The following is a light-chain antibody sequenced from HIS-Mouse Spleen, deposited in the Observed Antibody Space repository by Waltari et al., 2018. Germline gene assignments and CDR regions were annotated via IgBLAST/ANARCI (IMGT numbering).Light chain of an antibody. J-gene: IGLJ1*01. V-gene: IGLV2-14*03. CDR2: DVS. Sequence: QSALTQPASVSGSPGQSITISCTGTSSDVGGYNYVSWYQQHPGKAPKRMIYDVSNRPSGVSNRFSGCKSGNTASLTISGLQAEDEADYYCSSYTSSSTLVFGTGTKVTVL. CDR3: SSYTSSSTLV. CDR1: SSDVGGYNY.